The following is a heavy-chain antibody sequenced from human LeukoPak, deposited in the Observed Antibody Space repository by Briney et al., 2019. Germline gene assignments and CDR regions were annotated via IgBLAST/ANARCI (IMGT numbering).Heavy chain of an antibody. CDR1: GYTFTSYY. Sequence: ASVKVSCKASGYTFTSYYMHWVRQAPGQGLEWMGIINPSGCSTSYAQKFQGRVTMTRNTSTSTVYMGLSSLRSEDTAVYYCARDNTMVRGVIIPCYYYYGMDVWGQGTTVTVSS. V-gene: IGHV1-46*01. J-gene: IGHJ6*02. D-gene: IGHD3-10*01. CDR2: INPSGCST. CDR3: ARDNTMVRGVIIPCYYYYGMDV.